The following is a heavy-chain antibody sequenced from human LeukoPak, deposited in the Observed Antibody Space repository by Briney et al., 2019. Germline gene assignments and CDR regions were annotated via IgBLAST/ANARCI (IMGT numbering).Heavy chain of an antibody. V-gene: IGHV3-66*01. CDR1: GFTVSSNY. CDR2: IYSGGST. D-gene: IGHD3-22*01. J-gene: IGHJ3*02. CDR3: ATYDSSGYYGHAFDI. Sequence: PGGSLRFSCAASGFTVSSNYMSWVRQAPGKGLEWVSVIYSGGSTYYADSVKGRFTISRDNSKNTLYLQMNSLRAEDTAVYYCATYDSSGYYGHAFDIWGQGTMVTVSS.